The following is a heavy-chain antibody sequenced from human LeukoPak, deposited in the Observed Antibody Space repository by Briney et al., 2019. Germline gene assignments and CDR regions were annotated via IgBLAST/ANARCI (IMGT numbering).Heavy chain of an antibody. Sequence: GGSLRLSCAATGFTVSSNYMSWVRQAPGKGLEWVSVIYSGGSTYYADSVKGRFTISRDNSKNTLYLQMNSLRAEATAVCYCASGLNKAAGEEVRDYWGQGTLVTVSS. CDR1: GFTVSSNY. D-gene: IGHD6-13*01. V-gene: IGHV3-53*01. CDR3: ASGLNKAAGEEVRDY. CDR2: IYSGGST. J-gene: IGHJ4*02.